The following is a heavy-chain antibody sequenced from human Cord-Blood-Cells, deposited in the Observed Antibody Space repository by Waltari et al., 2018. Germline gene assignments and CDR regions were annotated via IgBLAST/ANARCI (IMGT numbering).Heavy chain of an antibody. V-gene: IGHV3-30*18. CDR2: ISYDGSNK. CDR3: AKADCSSTSCWVDY. D-gene: IGHD2-2*01. CDR1: GFTFSSYG. J-gene: IGHJ4*02. Sequence: QVQLVESGGGVVQPGRSLRLSCAASGFTFSSYGMHWVSQAPGKGLEWVAVISYDGSNKYYADSVKGRFTISRDNSKNTLYLQMNSLRAEDTAVYYCAKADCSSTSCWVDYWGQGTLVTVSS.